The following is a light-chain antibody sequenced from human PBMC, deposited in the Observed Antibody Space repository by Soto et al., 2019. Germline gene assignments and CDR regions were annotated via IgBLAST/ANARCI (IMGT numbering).Light chain of an antibody. J-gene: IGKJ5*01. CDR3: QQRANGTPVIT. Sequence: EIVLTQSPATLSLSPGERATLSCRASQTFSSNLAWYQQKPGQAPRLLICDASKRSTGIPARFSGRGSGTDFTLTISSLEPEDVAVYYCQQRANGTPVITFGQGTRLEIK. CDR2: DAS. CDR1: QTFSSN. V-gene: IGKV3-11*01.